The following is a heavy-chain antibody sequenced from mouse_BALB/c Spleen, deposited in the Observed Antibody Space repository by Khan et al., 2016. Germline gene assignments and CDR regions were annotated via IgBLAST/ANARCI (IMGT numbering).Heavy chain of an antibody. CDR3: ASYRNGRFAY. Sequence: QIQLVQSGPELKKPGETVKISCKASGYTFTDYSMHWVKQAPGKGLKWMGWINTETGEPTYADDFKGRFAFSLETSASTAYLQLNNLKNEDTATYFCASYRNGRFAYWGQGTLVTVSA. D-gene: IGHD2-14*01. J-gene: IGHJ3*01. CDR2: INTETGEP. CDR1: GYTFTDYS. V-gene: IGHV9-2-1*01.